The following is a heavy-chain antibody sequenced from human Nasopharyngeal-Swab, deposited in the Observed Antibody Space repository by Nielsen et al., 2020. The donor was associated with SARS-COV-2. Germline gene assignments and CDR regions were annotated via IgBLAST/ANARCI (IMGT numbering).Heavy chain of an antibody. CDR1: GGSISSSSYY. V-gene: IGHV4-39*01. CDR2: IYYSGST. CDR3: ARQEEGDGPYWFDP. D-gene: IGHD3-16*01. J-gene: IGHJ5*02. Sequence: SETLSLTCTVSGGSISSSSYYWGWIRQPPGKGLEWIGSIYYSGSTYYNPSLKSRVTISVDTSKNQFSRKLSSVTAADTAVYYCARQEEGDGPYWFDPWGQGTLVTVSS.